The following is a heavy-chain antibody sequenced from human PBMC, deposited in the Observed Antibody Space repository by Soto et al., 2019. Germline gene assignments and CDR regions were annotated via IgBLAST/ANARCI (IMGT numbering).Heavy chain of an antibody. J-gene: IGHJ6*03. D-gene: IGHD5-12*01. CDR2: MNPNSGNT. CDR3: ARDSTDSGFDYGLYYYYYYMHV. V-gene: IGHV1-8*01. CDR1: GYTFTSYD. Sequence: ASVKVSCKASGYTFTSYDINWVRQATGQGLEWMGWMNPNSGNTGYAQKFQGRVTMTRNTSISTAYMELSSLRSEDTAVYYCARDSTDSGFDYGLYYYYYYMHVWGKATTVTGSS.